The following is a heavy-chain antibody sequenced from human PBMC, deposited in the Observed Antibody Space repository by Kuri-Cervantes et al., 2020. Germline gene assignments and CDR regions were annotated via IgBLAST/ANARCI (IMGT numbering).Heavy chain of an antibody. J-gene: IGHJ4*02. CDR1: GFTVSSNY. CDR2: IYSGGST. CDR3: ARGRYQLLYRMDY. D-gene: IGHD2-2*02. V-gene: IGHV3-66*01. Sequence: GGSLRLSCAASGFTVSSNYMSWVRQAPGKGLEWVSVIYSGGSTYYADSVKGRFTISRDNSKNTLYLQMNSLRAEDTAVYYCARGRYQLLYRMDYWGQGTLVTVSS.